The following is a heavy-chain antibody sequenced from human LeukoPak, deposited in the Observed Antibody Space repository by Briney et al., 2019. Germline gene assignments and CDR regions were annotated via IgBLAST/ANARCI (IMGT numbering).Heavy chain of an antibody. CDR3: VKRSAYMVRGVIGGGEFDY. CDR2: ISSNGGGT. D-gene: IGHD3-10*01. CDR1: GFTFSSYA. J-gene: IGHJ4*02. Sequence: GGSLRLSCAVSGFTFSSYAMHWVRQAPGKGLEYVSAISSNGGGTFYADSVEGRLTIFRDNSKNTLYLQMSSLRAEDPAVYYCVKRSAYMVRGVIGGGEFDYWGQGTLVTVSS. V-gene: IGHV3-64D*06.